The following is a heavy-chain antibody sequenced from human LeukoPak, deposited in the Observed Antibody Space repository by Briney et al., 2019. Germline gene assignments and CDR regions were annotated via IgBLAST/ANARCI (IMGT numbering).Heavy chain of an antibody. V-gene: IGHV3-30*04. CDR2: ISYDGSNK. D-gene: IGHD1-26*01. CDR3: AASSGSYVPSDY. CDR1: GFTFSSYA. Sequence: GGSLRLSCAASGFTFSSYAMHWVRQAPGKGLEWVAVISYDGSNKYYADSVKSRFTISRDNSKNTLYLQMNSLRAEDTAVYYCAASSGSYVPSDYWGQGTLVTVSS. J-gene: IGHJ4*02.